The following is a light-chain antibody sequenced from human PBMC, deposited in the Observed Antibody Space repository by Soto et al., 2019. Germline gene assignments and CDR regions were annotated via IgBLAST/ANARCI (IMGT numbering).Light chain of an antibody. CDR3: CSYAGSYTYD. J-gene: IGLJ1*01. CDR1: SSDVGGYYY. CDR2: DVS. V-gene: IGLV2-11*01. Sequence: QSVLTQPRTVSGSTGQTVTISCTGTSSDVGGYYYVSWYPQHTDKAPKLMIYDVSQQPSAVPDRFSGSKSGNTASLTISGLQSEDEADYYCCSYAGSYTYDFGTGTKVTVL.